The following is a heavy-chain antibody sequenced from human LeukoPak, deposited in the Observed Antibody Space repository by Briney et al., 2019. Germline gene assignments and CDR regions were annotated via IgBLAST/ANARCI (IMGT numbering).Heavy chain of an antibody. CDR1: GGTISRAGFY. CDR3: VRDGGSFILESDTDGANCLDP. Sequence: SQALSLTCTGSGGTISRAGFYWIWLRQPAVKGLEWIGCVYNSEIVSNNPSLCGRVTISIDTSNNQFYLRLTSAPDTDTPVYYYVRDGGSFILESDTDGANCLDPWGQGTVVTVSS. CDR2: VYNSEIV. J-gene: IGHJ5*02. D-gene: IGHD3-16*01. V-gene: IGHV4-61*02.